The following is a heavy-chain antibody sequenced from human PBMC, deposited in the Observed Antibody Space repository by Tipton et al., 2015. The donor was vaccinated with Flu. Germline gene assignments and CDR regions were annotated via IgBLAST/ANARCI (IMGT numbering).Heavy chain of an antibody. Sequence: AASGFIFKNYEMNWVRQAPGKGPEWVSHINFSGDTVYYGDSVKGRFTMSRDNVKNSVYLQLNSLRAADTAVYYCARVGFYYNMDVWGQGTTVTVSS. J-gene: IGHJ6*02. CDR3: ARVGFYYNMDV. D-gene: IGHD2/OR15-2a*01. V-gene: IGHV3-48*03. CDR1: GFIFKNYE. CDR2: INFSGDTV.